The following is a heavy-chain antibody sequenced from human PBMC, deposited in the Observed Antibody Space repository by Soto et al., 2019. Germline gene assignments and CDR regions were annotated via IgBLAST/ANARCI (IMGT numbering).Heavy chain of an antibody. CDR1: GGSISSSNW. V-gene: IGHV4-4*02. CDR3: AIGVVGATWRVY. D-gene: IGHD1-26*01. J-gene: IGHJ4*02. Sequence: QVQLQESGPGLVKPSGTLSLTCAVSGGSISSSNWWSWVRQPPGKGLEWIGEIYHSGSTNYNPSHKSRXXIXRXXPKNQFSLELGSATAADTAVYFCAIGVVGATWRVYWGQRTLVTVSP. CDR2: IYHSGST.